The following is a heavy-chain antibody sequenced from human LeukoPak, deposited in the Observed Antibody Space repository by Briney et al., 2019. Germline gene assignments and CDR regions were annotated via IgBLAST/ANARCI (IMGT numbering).Heavy chain of an antibody. D-gene: IGHD6-19*01. V-gene: IGHV4-34*01. CDR2: INHSGST. CDR3: ARGQVGRAGTFRIWAYFDH. CDR1: GGSFSGYY. Sequence: SEALSLTCAVYGGSFSGYYWSWIRQPPGKGLEWIGEINHSGSTNYNPSLKSRVTISVDTSKNQFSLKLSSVTAADTAVYYCARGQVGRAGTFRIWAYFDHWGQGTLVIVSS. J-gene: IGHJ4*02.